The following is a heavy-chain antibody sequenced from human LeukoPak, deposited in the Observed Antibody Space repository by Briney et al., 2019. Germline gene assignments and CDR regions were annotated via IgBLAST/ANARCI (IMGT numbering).Heavy chain of an antibody. D-gene: IGHD2-15*01. CDR2: IGTAGDT. J-gene: IGHJ6*02. CDR1: GFTFSSYD. V-gene: IGHV3-13*04. CDR3: ARGHSSSSSSCPTGDYYYYGMDV. Sequence: GGSLRLSCAASGFTFSSYDMHWVRQASGKRLEWVSGIGTAGDTYYAGSVKGRFTISRENGKNSLYLQMNSLRAGDTAVYYCARGHSSSSSSCPTGDYYYYGMDVWGQGTTVTVSS.